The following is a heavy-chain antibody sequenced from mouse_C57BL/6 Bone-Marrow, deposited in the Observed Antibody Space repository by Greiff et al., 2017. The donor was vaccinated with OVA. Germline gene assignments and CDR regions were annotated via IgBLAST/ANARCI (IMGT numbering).Heavy chain of an antibody. CDR3: ARGDDYDRDYYAMDY. CDR2: ISDGGSYT. CDR1: GFTFSSYA. Sequence: DVMLVESGGGLVKPGGSLTLSCAASGFTFSSYAMSWVRPTPEKRLEWVATISDGGSYTYYPDNVQGRFTISRDNAKNNLYLQMSHLKSEDTAMYYCARGDDYDRDYYAMDYWGQGTSVTVAS. V-gene: IGHV5-4*03. D-gene: IGHD2-4*01. J-gene: IGHJ4*01.